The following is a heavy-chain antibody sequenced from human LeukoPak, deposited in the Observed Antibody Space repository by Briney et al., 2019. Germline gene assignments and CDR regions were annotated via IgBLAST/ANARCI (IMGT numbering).Heavy chain of an antibody. J-gene: IGHJ3*02. CDR2: ISTIGTV. V-gene: IGHV3-69-1*01. Sequence: GGSLRLSCAASGFSLKDYYMTWIRQTPGRGLEWVSHISTIGTVYYADSVKGRFTISRDNAKNSLDLQLNSLRAEDTAVYYCARFILYHGAFDIWGQGTMVTVSS. CDR3: ARFILYHGAFDI. CDR1: GFSLKDYY. D-gene: IGHD2-8*01.